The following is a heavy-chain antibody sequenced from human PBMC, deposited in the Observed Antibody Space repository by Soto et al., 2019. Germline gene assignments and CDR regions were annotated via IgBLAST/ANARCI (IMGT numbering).Heavy chain of an antibody. J-gene: IGHJ6*02. Sequence: PSETLSLTCTVSGGSVSSGDYFWSWLRQSPGKRLEWIAYISYSGSTNYNPSLKSRATISVDTSKSQVSLTLTSMTDADAALYYCARYPHYYYYAFDVWGQGNAVTVSS. CDR3: ARYPHYYYYAFDV. D-gene: IGHD3-10*01. CDR1: GGSVSSGDYF. CDR2: ISYSGST. V-gene: IGHV4-61*08.